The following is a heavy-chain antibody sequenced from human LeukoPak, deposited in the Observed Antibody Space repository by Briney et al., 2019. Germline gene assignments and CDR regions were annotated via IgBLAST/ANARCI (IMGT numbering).Heavy chain of an antibody. V-gene: IGHV4-31*03. J-gene: IGHJ6*02. D-gene: IGHD1-20*01. CDR3: ARDRITGALFDYYYGMDV. Sequence: SETLSLTCTVSGGSISSGGYYWSWIRQHPGKGLEWIGYIYYSGSTYYNPSLKSRVTISVDTSKNQFSLKLSSVTAADTAVYYCARDRITGALFDYYYGMDVWGQGTTVTVSS. CDR1: GGSISSGGYY. CDR2: IYYSGST.